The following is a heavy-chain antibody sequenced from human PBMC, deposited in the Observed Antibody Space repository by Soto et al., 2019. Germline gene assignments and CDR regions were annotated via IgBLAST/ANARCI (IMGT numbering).Heavy chain of an antibody. Sequence: EVQLLESGGGLVQPGGSLRLSCAASGFTFSSYAMSWVRQAPGKGLEWVSAISGSGGSTYYADSVKGRFTFSRDTSKTLLSMQMTRLRSEDTAVYYCARRTSSWSFDYWGQGALVTVSP. J-gene: IGHJ4*02. V-gene: IGHV3-23*01. D-gene: IGHD6-13*01. CDR3: ARRTSSWSFDY. CDR1: GFTFSSYA. CDR2: ISGSGGST.